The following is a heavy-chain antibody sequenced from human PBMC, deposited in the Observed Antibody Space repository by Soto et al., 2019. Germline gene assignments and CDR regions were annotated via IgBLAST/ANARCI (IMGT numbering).Heavy chain of an antibody. CDR1: GYTFSNFW. Sequence: GESLKISCQCSGYTFSNFWIAWVRQLPGKGLEWMGIIYPGDYETRYSPSFHGKVTISADRSIGTAYLQWSSLEASDSAFYFCARSRRSSPYFDYWGQGELVTVSS. D-gene: IGHD6-13*01. CDR3: ARSRRSSPYFDY. V-gene: IGHV5-51*01. J-gene: IGHJ4*02. CDR2: IYPGDYET.